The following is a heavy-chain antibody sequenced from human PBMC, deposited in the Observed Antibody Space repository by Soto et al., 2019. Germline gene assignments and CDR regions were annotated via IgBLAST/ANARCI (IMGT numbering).Heavy chain of an antibody. D-gene: IGHD3-9*01. CDR3: AKDPNYDISY. V-gene: IGHV3-23*01. CDR2: ISGSGDTT. CDR1: GFTSSNFA. Sequence: EVQLLDSGGGLVQPGGSLRLSCAASGFTSSNFAMSWVRQAPGKGLEWVSGISGSGDTTYYADSVKGRVTIFRDISKNTLYLQMNSLRAEDTAVYYCAKDPNYDISYWGQGTLVTVSS. J-gene: IGHJ4*02.